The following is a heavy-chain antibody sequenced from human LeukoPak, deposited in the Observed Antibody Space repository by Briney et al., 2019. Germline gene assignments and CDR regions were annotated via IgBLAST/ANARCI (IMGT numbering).Heavy chain of an antibody. V-gene: IGHV4-39*07. CDR2: IYYSGSI. Sequence: SETLSLTCTVSGGSISSSSYYWGWIRQPPGKGLEWIGSIYYSGSIYYNPSLKSRVTISVDTSKNQFSLKLSSVTAAHTAVYYCARGGGSWYVDYWGQGTLVTVSS. D-gene: IGHD6-13*01. CDR1: GGSISSSSYY. J-gene: IGHJ4*02. CDR3: ARGGGSWYVDY.